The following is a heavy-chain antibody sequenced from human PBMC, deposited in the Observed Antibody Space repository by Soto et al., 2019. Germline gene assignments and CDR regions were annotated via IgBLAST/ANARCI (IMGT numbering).Heavy chain of an antibody. D-gene: IGHD3-10*01. V-gene: IGHV4-30-4*01. CDR2: IHQSGSP. CDR3: ARGAPRGIIHDFDS. Sequence: SETLSLTCTVSGGSIISGDYYWIWIRQPPGKGLEWIGSIHQSGSPYYNPSLKSRLTISIDMSKKQFSLRLSSVTAADTAVYYCARGAPRGIIHDFDSWGQGSLVTVSS. J-gene: IGHJ4*02. CDR1: GGSIISGDYY.